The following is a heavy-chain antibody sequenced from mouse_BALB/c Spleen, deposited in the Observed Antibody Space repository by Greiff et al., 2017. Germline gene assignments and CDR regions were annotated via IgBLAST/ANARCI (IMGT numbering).Heavy chain of an antibody. D-gene: IGHD1-1*01. Sequence: EVKVVESGGGLVQPGGSLRLSCATSGFTFTDYYMSWVRQPPGKALEWLGFIRNKANGYTTEYSASVKGRFTISRDNSQSILYLQMNTLRAEDSATYYCARDERDYYGSSSYFDYWGQGTTLTVSS. CDR1: GFTFTDYY. CDR3: ARDERDYYGSSSYFDY. CDR2: IRNKANGYTT. J-gene: IGHJ2*01. V-gene: IGHV7-3*02.